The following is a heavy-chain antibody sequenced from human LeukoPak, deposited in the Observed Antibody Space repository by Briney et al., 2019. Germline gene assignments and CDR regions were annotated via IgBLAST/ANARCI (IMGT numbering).Heavy chain of an antibody. CDR1: GFTFSSYA. Sequence: PGGSLRLSCAASGFTFSSYAMSWVRQAPEKGLEWVSAISGSGGSTYYADSVKGRFTISRDNSKNTLYLQMNSLRAEDTAVYYCAKDVDSSSGNHAFDIWGQGTMVTVSS. CDR2: ISGSGGST. CDR3: AKDVDSSSGNHAFDI. V-gene: IGHV3-23*01. D-gene: IGHD6-6*01. J-gene: IGHJ3*02.